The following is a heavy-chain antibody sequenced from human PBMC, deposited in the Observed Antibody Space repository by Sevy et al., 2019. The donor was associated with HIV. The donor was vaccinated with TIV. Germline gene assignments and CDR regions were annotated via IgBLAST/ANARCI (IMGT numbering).Heavy chain of an antibody. CDR3: AKDGATMVRGVFDAFDI. D-gene: IGHD3-10*01. V-gene: IGHV3-30*18. CDR2: ISYDGSNK. J-gene: IGHJ3*02. Sequence: GGSLRLSCAASGFTFNSYGMHWVRQAPGKGLEWVAVISYDGSNKYYADSVKGRFTISRDNSKNTLYLQMNSLRAEDTAVYYCAKDGATMVRGVFDAFDIWGQGTMVTVSS. CDR1: GFTFNSYG.